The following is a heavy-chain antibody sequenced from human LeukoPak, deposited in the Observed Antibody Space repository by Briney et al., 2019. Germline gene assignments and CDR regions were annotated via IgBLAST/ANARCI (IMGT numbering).Heavy chain of an antibody. D-gene: IGHD3-22*01. CDR2: ISSSGSTR. CDR1: GFTFSHYE. Sequence: GGSLRLSCTTSGFTFSHYEMNWVRQAPGKGLEWVSYISSSGSTRYYADSVKGRFTISRDNAKNSLHLQMNSLRAEDTAVYYCARDPFRDYDSSGYFDFWGQGTPVTVSS. J-gene: IGHJ4*02. CDR3: ARDPFRDYDSSGYFDF. V-gene: IGHV3-48*03.